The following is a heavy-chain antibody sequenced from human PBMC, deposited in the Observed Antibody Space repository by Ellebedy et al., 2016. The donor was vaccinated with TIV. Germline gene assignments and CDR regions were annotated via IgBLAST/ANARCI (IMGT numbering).Heavy chain of an antibody. CDR3: ARELIGDYTAMVTR. Sequence: GESLKISXAASGFTFSDYYMSWIRQAPGKGLEWVSYISSSGSTIFYADSVKGRFTISRDNAKNSLYLQMNSLRAEDTAVYYCARELIGDYTAMVTRWGQGTLVTVSS. V-gene: IGHV3-11*01. CDR2: ISSSGSTI. J-gene: IGHJ4*02. D-gene: IGHD5-18*01. CDR1: GFTFSDYY.